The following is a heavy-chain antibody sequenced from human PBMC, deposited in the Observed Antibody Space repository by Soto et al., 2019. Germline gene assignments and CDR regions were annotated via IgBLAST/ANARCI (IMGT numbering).Heavy chain of an antibody. CDR2: IVVGSGNT. CDR3: ARDFRKYYDYVWGSYRTFDP. D-gene: IGHD3-16*02. J-gene: IGHJ5*02. Sequence: SVKVSCKASGFTFTSSAVQWVRQARGQRLEWIGWIVVGSGNTNYAQKFQERVTITRDTSASTAYMELSSLRSEDTAVYYCARDFRKYYDYVWGSYRTFDPRGQGTLVTVSS. CDR1: GFTFTSSA. V-gene: IGHV1-58*01.